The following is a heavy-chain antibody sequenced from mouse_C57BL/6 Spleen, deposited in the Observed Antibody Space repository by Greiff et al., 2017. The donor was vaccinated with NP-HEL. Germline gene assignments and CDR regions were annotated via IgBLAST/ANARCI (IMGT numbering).Heavy chain of an antibody. CDR2: ISSGSSTI. CDR3: ARLYGNYDAMDY. Sequence: EVMLVESGGGLVKPGGSLKLSCAASGFTFSDYGMHWVRQAPEKGLEWVAYISSGSSTIYYADTVKGRFTISRDNAKNTLFLQMTSLRSEDTAMYYCARLYGNYDAMDYWGQGTSVTVSS. D-gene: IGHD2-1*01. V-gene: IGHV5-17*01. J-gene: IGHJ4*01. CDR1: GFTFSDYG.